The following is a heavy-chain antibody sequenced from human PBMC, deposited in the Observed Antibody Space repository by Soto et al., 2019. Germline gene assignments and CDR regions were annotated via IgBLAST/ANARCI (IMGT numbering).Heavy chain of an antibody. V-gene: IGHV1-58*01. Sequence: QVQLVQSGPEVKKPGTSVKVSCKASEFTFTTATVQWVRQARGQSLEWIGWIVVGSGHTNYAEKFQDRVTITRDVSTETAYMELTNLRSEDTAAYYCATDWGCGGDCPLDDWGQGTLVTVSS. CDR1: EFTFTTAT. J-gene: IGHJ4*02. CDR2: IVVGSGHT. D-gene: IGHD2-21*02. CDR3: ATDWGCGGDCPLDD.